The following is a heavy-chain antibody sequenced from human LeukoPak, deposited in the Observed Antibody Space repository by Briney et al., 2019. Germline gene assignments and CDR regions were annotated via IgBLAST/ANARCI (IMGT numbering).Heavy chain of an antibody. CDR3: TTDGYCSGGSCDSTGYYYYMDV. J-gene: IGHJ6*03. CDR2: IKSKTDGGTT. D-gene: IGHD2-15*01. V-gene: IGHV3-15*01. Sequence: GGSLRLSCAASGFTFSNAWMSWVRQAPGKGLEWVGRIKSKTDGGTTDYAAPVKGRFTISRDDSKNTLYLQMNSLKTKDTAVYYCTTDGYCSGGSCDSTGYYYYMDVWGKGTTVTVSS. CDR1: GFTFSNAW.